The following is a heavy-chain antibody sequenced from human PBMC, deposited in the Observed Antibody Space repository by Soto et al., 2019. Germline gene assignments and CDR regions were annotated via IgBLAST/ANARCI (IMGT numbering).Heavy chain of an antibody. J-gene: IGHJ5*02. CDR1: GFTLISYG. CDR2: ISYDGSNK. D-gene: IGHD3-10*01. CDR3: AKEGSGSYYPARGSSNWFDP. Sequence: GGSLRLSCAASGFTLISYGMHWVRQAPGKGLEWVAVISYDGSNKYYADSVKGRFTISRDNSKNTLYLQMNSLRAEDTAVYSCAKEGSGSYYPARGSSNWFDPWGQGTLVTVSS. V-gene: IGHV3-30*18.